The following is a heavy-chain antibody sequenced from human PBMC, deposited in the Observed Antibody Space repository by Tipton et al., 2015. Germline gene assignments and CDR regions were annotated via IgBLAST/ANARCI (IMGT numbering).Heavy chain of an antibody. CDR3: AREMTSSGWCFLDS. V-gene: IGHV3-7*03. D-gene: IGHD6-19*01. CDR2: INPDGSGK. Sequence: GSLRLSCAASGFVFNNYWMSWIRQAPGKGLEWVANINPDGSGKYYVDSVKGRFTFSRDNADNSLYLQMNSLRADDTAVYYCAREMTSSGWCFLDSWGQGTLVTVSS. CDR1: GFVFNNYW. J-gene: IGHJ4*02.